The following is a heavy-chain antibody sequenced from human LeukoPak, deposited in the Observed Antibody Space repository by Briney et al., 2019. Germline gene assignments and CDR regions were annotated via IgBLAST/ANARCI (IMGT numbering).Heavy chain of an antibody. J-gene: IGHJ3*02. CDR1: GYTFTGYY. CDR3: ARDRPYCSSTSCLDAFDI. CDR2: INPNSGGT. V-gene: IGHV1-2*02. Sequence: ASVKVSCKXSGYTFTGYYMHWVRQAPGQGLEWMGWINPNSGGTNYAQKFQGRVTMTRDTPISTAYMELSRLRSDDTAVYYCARDRPYCSSTSCLDAFDIWGQGTMVTVSS. D-gene: IGHD2-2*01.